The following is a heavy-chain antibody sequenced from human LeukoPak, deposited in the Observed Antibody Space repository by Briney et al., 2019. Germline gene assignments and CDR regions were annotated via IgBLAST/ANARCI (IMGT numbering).Heavy chain of an antibody. J-gene: IGHJ6*03. CDR2: IYYSGST. CDR1: GGSISSSSYY. V-gene: IGHV4-39*07. Sequence: SETLSLTCTVSGGSISSSSYYWGWIRQPPGKGLEWIGSIYYSGSTYYNPSLKSRVTISVDRSKNQFSLKLSSVTAADTAVYYCARDFRNYYYYYMDVWGKGTTVTVSS. CDR3: ARDFRNYYYYYMDV.